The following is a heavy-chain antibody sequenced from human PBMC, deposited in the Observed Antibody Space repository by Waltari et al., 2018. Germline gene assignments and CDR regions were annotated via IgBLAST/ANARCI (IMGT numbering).Heavy chain of an antibody. Sequence: QVQLVQSGAAVKKPGASVKVSCKVSGYTLTEFSMHWVRQAPGTGLEWMGGFDPEDGETIYEQKFQGRVTMTEETSTDTAYMELSSLRAEDTAADYCATLAGWYSSGWYGDYWGQGTLVTVSS. J-gene: IGHJ4*02. V-gene: IGHV1-24*01. CDR1: GYTLTEFS. D-gene: IGHD6-19*01. CDR3: ATLAGWYSSGWYGDY. CDR2: FDPEDGET.